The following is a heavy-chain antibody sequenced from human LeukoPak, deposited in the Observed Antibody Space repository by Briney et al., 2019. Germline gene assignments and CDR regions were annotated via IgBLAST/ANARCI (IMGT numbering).Heavy chain of an antibody. V-gene: IGHV3-33*01. CDR1: GFTFSSYG. CDR2: IWYDGSNK. J-gene: IGHJ4*02. CDR3: ASSSGWSFDDDY. D-gene: IGHD6-19*01. Sequence: PGGSLRLSCAASGFTFSSYGMHWVRQAPGKGLEWVAVIWYDGSNKYYADSVKGRFTISRDNSKNTLYLQMNSLRAEDTAAYYCASSSGWSFDDDYWGQGTLVTVSS.